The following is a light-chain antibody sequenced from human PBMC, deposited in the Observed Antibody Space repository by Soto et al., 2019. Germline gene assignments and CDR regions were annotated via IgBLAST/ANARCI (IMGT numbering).Light chain of an antibody. J-gene: IGLJ1*01. CDR1: SGDVGNYNL. CDR3: CSYAGSTTHYV. CDR2: GVS. V-gene: IGLV2-23*02. Sequence: QSALTQPASVSGSPGQSITLSCTGTSGDVGNYNLVSWYQQHPGKAPKLMIYGVSKRPSGVSNRFSGSKSGNTASLTISGLQAEDEADYYCCSYAGSTTHYVFGTGTKLTVL.